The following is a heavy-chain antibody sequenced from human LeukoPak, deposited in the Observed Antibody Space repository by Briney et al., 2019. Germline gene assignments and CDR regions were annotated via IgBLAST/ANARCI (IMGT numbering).Heavy chain of an antibody. Sequence: SETLSLTCTVSGGSISSYYWSWIRQPPGEGLEWIGYIYYSGTSNYNPSLKSRVTISVDTSKNQFSLKLSSVTAADTAVYYCARGVYIAAAQYGYWGQGTLVTVSS. J-gene: IGHJ4*02. CDR3: ARGVYIAAAQYGY. CDR1: GGSISSYY. D-gene: IGHD6-13*01. V-gene: IGHV4-59*01. CDR2: IYYSGTS.